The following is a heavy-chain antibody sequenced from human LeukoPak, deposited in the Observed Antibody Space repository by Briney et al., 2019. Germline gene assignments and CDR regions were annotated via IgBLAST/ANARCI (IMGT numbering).Heavy chain of an antibody. V-gene: IGHV3-7*01. CDR1: GFTFSSYW. J-gene: IGHJ3*02. D-gene: IGHD3-3*01. CDR3: ARSNLPYYDFWSGYPKAFDI. CDR2: IKQDGSEK. Sequence: GGSLRLSCAASGFTFSSYWMSWVRQAPGKGLEWVANIKQDGSEKYYVDSVKGRFTISRDNAKNSLYLQMNSLRAEDTAVYYCARSNLPYYDFWSGYPKAFDIWGQGTMVTVSS.